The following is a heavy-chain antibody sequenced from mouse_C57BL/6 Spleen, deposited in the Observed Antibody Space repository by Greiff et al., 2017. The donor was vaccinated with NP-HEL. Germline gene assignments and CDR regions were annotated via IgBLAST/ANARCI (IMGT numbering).Heavy chain of an antibody. CDR3: ARSYYSNYAFGD. J-gene: IGHJ2*01. Sequence: QVQLQQPGAELVRPGSSVKLSCKASGYTFTSYWMHWVKQRPIQGLEWIGNIDPSDSETHYNQKFKDKATLTVDKSSSTAYMQLSSLTSEDSAVYYCARSYYSNYAFGDWGKGTTLTVSS. D-gene: IGHD2-5*01. CDR1: GYTFTSYW. V-gene: IGHV1-52*01. CDR2: IDPSDSET.